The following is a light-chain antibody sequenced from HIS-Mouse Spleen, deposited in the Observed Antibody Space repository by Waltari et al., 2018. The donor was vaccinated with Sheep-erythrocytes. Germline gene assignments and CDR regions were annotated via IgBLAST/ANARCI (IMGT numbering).Light chain of an antibody. CDR2: EVS. CDR1: RSDVGGYNY. V-gene: IGLV2-8*01. CDR3: SSYAGSNNWV. Sequence: QSALTQPPSASGSPGPSVPISCTGTRSDVGGYNYVSWYQQHPGKAPKLMIYEVSKRPSGVPDRFSGSKSGNTASLTVSGLQAEDEADYYCSSYAGSNNWVFGGGTKLTVL. J-gene: IGLJ3*02.